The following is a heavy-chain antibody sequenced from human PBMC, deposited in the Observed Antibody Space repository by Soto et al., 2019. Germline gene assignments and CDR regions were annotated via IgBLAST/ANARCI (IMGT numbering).Heavy chain of an antibody. CDR3: ARGYNGASDAFDI. J-gene: IGHJ3*02. CDR1: GGSISNYY. D-gene: IGHD1-20*01. Sequence: QVQLQESGPGLVKPSETLSLTCTVSGGSISNYYWSWIRQPPGKGLEWIGYIYYSGYTKYNPSLNSRVTISVDTPKNQFSLKLSSVTAADTAVYYCARGYNGASDAFDIWGQGIMVTVSS. CDR2: IYYSGYT. V-gene: IGHV4-59*01.